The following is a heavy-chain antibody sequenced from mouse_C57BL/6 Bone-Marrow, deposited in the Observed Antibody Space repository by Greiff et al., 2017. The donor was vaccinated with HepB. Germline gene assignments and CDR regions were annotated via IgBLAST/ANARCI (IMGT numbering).Heavy chain of an antibody. CDR1: EYEFPSHD. D-gene: IGHD2-4*01. Sequence: EVMLVESGGGLVQPGESLKLSCESNEYEFPSHDMSWVRKTPEKRLELVAAINSDGGSTYYPDTMERRFIISRDNTKKTLYLQMSSLRSEDAALYYCARAMTMITEDWYFDVWGTGTTVTVSS. CDR3: ARAMTMITEDWYFDV. CDR2: INSDGGST. J-gene: IGHJ1*03. V-gene: IGHV5-2*01.